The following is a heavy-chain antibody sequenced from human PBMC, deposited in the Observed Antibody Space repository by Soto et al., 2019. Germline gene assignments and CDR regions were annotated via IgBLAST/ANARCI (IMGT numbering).Heavy chain of an antibody. Sequence: GGSLRLSCAASGFTFSSYAMSWVRQAPGKGLEWVSAIRGSGGSTYYADSVKGRFTITRDNSKNTLYLQMNSLRAEDTAVYYCAKDKYGSGSYYNYYYGMDVWGQGTTVTVSS. CDR2: IRGSGGST. D-gene: IGHD3-10*01. J-gene: IGHJ6*02. V-gene: IGHV3-23*01. CDR3: AKDKYGSGSYYNYYYGMDV. CDR1: GFTFSSYA.